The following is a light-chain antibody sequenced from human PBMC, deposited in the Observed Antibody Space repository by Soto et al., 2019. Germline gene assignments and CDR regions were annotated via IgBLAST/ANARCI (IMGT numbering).Light chain of an antibody. CDR2: FAS. CDR3: QQYNKWPLT. Sequence: EIVMTQSPATLSVSRGERATLSCRASQSVSNNLAWYQQKPGQAPRLLIYFASTRATGIPARFSGSGSGTEFTLTISSLQSEAFAVYYCQQYNKWPLTFGGGTKVETK. V-gene: IGKV3-15*01. CDR1: QSVSNN. J-gene: IGKJ4*01.